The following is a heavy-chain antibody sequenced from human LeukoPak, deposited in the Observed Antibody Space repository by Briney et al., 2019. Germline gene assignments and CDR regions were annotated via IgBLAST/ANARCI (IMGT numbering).Heavy chain of an antibody. CDR3: ASSGLRPVAATPYYFDY. J-gene: IGHJ4*02. CDR2: IIPIFGTA. V-gene: IGHV1-69*05. D-gene: IGHD2-15*01. CDR1: GGTFSSYA. Sequence: SVKVSCKASGGTFSSYAISWVGQAPGQGLEWMGGIIPIFGTANYAQKFQGRVTITTDESTSTAYMELSSLRSEDTAVYYCASSGLRPVAATPYYFDYWGQGTLVTVSS.